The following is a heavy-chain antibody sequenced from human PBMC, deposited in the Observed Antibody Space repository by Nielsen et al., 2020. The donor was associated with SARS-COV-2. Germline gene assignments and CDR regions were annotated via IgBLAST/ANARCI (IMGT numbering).Heavy chain of an antibody. CDR3: ARGGGSYPNDAFDI. D-gene: IGHD1-26*01. J-gene: IGHJ3*02. CDR1: GFTLSSYG. V-gene: IGHV3-33*01. Sequence: GESLKISCAASGFTLSSYGMHWVRQAPGKGLEWVAVIWYDGSNKYYADSVKGRFTISRDNSKNTLYLQMNSLRAEDTAVYYCARGGGSYPNDAFDIWGQGAMVTVSS. CDR2: IWYDGSNK.